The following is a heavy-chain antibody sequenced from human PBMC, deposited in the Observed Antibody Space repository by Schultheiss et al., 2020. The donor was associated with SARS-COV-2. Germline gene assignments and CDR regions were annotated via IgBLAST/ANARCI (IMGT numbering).Heavy chain of an antibody. D-gene: IGHD5-12*01. CDR2: ISGSGGST. CDR3: ASHPLRYSGSSYFDY. V-gene: IGHV3-23*01. J-gene: IGHJ4*02. Sequence: GGSLRLSCAASGFTFSSYAMSWVRQAPGKGLEWVSAISGSGGSTYYADSVKGRFTISRDNSKNTLYLQMNSLRAEDTAVYYCASHPLRYSGSSYFDYWGQGTLVTVSS. CDR1: GFTFSSYA.